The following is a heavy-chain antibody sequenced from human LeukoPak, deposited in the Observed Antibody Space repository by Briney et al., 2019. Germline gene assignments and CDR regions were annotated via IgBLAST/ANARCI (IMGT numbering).Heavy chain of an antibody. D-gene: IGHD6-19*01. J-gene: IGHJ4*02. CDR1: GYTFTGYY. CDR3: GRSSWLVLSFDY. Sequence: ASAKVSCKASGYTFTGYYIHWVRQAPGQGLEWMGWINPNSGGTNYAQKFQGRVTMTRDTSISTAYMELSRLTSDDTAVYYCGRSSWLVLSFDYWGQGTLVTVSS. CDR2: INPNSGGT. V-gene: IGHV1-2*02.